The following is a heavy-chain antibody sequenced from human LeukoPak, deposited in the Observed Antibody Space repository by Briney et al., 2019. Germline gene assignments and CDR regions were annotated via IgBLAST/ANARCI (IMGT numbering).Heavy chain of an antibody. V-gene: IGHV1-18*01. D-gene: IGHD2-2*01. CDR1: GGTFSSYG. Sequence: ASVKVSCKASGGTFSSYGFSWVRQAPGQGLEWMGWTSAYNGGTNYAQKFQGRVTMTTDTSTSTAYMELRSLRSDDTAVYYCARDSGYCSSTSCSNLDYWGQGTLVTVSS. CDR2: TSAYNGGT. J-gene: IGHJ4*02. CDR3: ARDSGYCSSTSCSNLDY.